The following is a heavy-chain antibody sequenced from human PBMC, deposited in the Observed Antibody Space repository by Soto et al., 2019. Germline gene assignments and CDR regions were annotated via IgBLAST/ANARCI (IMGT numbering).Heavy chain of an antibody. J-gene: IGHJ1*01. CDR2: ISGSARST. CDR1: GFTFSSYA. Sequence: EVQLLGSGGGLVQPGGSLRLSCAASGFTFSSYAMSWVRRAPGKGLEWVSAISGSARSTKYADSVKGRFTISRDNSKNTLFLQMSSLRAEDTAVYYCAKDVHYDIVTGIEYFHHWAQGTLVTVSS. V-gene: IGHV3-23*01. CDR3: AKDVHYDIVTGIEYFHH. D-gene: IGHD3-9*01.